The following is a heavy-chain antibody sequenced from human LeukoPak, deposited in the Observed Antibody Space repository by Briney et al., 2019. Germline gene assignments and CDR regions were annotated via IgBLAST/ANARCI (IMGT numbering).Heavy chain of an antibody. CDR2: ISWNSGSI. J-gene: IGHJ3*02. Sequence: GRSLRLSCAASGFTFDDYAMHWVRHAPGKGLEWVSGISWNSGSIGYADSVKGRFTISRDNSKNTLYLQMNSLRAEDTAVYYCAKANANWGIHDAFDIWGQGTMVTVSS. CDR1: GFTFDDYA. CDR3: AKANANWGIHDAFDI. D-gene: IGHD7-27*01. V-gene: IGHV3-9*01.